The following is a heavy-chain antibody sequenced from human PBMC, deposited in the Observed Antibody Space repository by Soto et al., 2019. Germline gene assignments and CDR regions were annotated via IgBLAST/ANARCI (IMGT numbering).Heavy chain of an antibody. Sequence: SETLSLTCTVSGCSISRYYWSWIRQPPGKGLEWIGYLYNTGSTIYNPSLKSRVTISVDTSKNQFSLKLNSLTAADTAVYYCARDLWGYCGTDCYPLDVWGQGTTVTVSS. V-gene: IGHV4-59*01. CDR3: ARDLWGYCGTDCYPLDV. J-gene: IGHJ6*02. CDR2: LYNTGST. CDR1: GCSISRYY. D-gene: IGHD2-21*02.